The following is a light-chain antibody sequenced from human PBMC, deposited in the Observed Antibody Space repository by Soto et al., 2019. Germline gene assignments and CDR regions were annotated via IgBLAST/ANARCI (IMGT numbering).Light chain of an antibody. CDR2: EVN. Sequence: QSALTQPASVSGSPGQSITISCTGTSSDVGGYNYVSWYQQHPGKAPKLMIYEVNNRPSGVSNRFSGSKSGNTASLTISGPQAEDEADYYCSSYTSSSIDYVFGTGTKLTVL. V-gene: IGLV2-14*01. CDR1: SSDVGGYNY. J-gene: IGLJ1*01. CDR3: SSYTSSSIDYV.